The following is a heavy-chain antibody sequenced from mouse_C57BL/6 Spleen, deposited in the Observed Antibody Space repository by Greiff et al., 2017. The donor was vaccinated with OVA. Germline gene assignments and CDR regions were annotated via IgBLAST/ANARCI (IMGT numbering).Heavy chain of an antibody. CDR2: IDPEDGET. Sequence: EVKLMESGAELVKPGASVKLSCTASGFNIKDYYMHWVKQRTEQGLEWIGRIDPEDGETKYAPKFQDKATITADTSSNTAYLQLSSLTSEDTAVYYCARHSNSHYYAMDYWGQGTSVTVSS. CDR3: ARHSNSHYYAMDY. D-gene: IGHD2-5*01. CDR1: GFNIKDYY. J-gene: IGHJ4*01. V-gene: IGHV14-2*01.